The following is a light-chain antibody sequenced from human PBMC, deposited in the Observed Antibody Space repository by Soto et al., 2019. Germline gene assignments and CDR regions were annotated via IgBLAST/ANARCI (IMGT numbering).Light chain of an antibody. CDR1: KSINRR. J-gene: IGKJ1*01. V-gene: IGKV1-5*01. CDR2: AAT. Sequence: ESQISKDPTTLCASEEEKITITCRDSKSINRRLPWYQQNPAKDTTIMIYAATNLKSGVPSRFRGSRSGTQFTLTVSSLQPEDFASYYSTEDPDDSWTFGQ. CDR3: TEDPDDSWT.